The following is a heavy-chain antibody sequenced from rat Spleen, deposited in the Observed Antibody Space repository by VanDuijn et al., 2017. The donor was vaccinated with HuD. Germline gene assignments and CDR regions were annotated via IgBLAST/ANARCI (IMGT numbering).Heavy chain of an antibody. CDR2: IIYDGSST. CDR3: ARYYDGEGVMDA. D-gene: IGHD1-12*02. J-gene: IGHJ4*01. V-gene: IGHV5-17*01. Sequence: EVQLVESGGGLVQPGRSLKLSCAASGFTFSDYAMAWVRQAPKKGLEWVATIIYDGSSTYYRDSVKGRFTISRDNAKTTLFLQMDGLRSEDTATYFCARYYDGEGVMDAWGQGASVTVSS. CDR1: GFTFSDYA.